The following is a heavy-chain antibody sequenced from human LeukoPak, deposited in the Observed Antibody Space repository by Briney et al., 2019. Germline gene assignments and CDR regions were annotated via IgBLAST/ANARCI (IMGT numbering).Heavy chain of an antibody. J-gene: IGHJ4*02. CDR3: ARRNSGYQDLDF. CDR2: IIPIFGTA. D-gene: IGHD5-12*01. CDR1: GGTFSSYA. V-gene: IGHV1-69*01. Sequence: GSSVKVSCKASGGTFSSYAISWVRQAPGQGLEWMGGIIPIFGTANYAQKFQGRVTITADESTSTAYMELSSLRSDDTAVYYCARRNSGYQDLDFWGQGTLVTVSS.